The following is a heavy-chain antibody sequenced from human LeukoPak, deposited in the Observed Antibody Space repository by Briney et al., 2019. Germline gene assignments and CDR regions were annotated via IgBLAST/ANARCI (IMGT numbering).Heavy chain of an antibody. CDR2: INPNSGGT. V-gene: IGHV1-2*02. CDR1: GYTFTDSY. Sequence: ASVKVSCKASGYTFTDSYMHWVRQAPGQGLEWMGWINPNSGGTNYAQKFQGRVTMTTDTSMSTAYMELSRLTSDDTAVYYCARAGGRSWFDPWGQGTLVTVSS. CDR3: ARAGGRSWFDP. J-gene: IGHJ5*02.